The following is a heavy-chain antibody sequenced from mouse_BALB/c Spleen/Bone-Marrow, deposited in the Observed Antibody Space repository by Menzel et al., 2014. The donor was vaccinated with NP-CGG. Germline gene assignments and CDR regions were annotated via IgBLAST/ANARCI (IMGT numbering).Heavy chain of an antibody. D-gene: IGHD1-1*01. CDR3: ARPPYYYGSSYYWYFDV. CDR1: GYAFTNYL. J-gene: IGHJ1*01. V-gene: IGHV1-54*01. Sequence: QVQLQQSGAELVRPGTSVKVSCRASGYAFTNYLIEWVKQRPGQGLEWIGWIYPGGGNTKYNEKFKGKATLTVDTSSSTAYMQLSSLTSEDAAVYFCARPPYYYGSSYYWYFDVWGAGTTVTVSS. CDR2: IYPGGGNT.